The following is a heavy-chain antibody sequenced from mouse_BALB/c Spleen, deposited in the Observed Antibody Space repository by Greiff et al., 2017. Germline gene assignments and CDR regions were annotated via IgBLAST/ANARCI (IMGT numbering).Heavy chain of an antibody. J-gene: IGHJ4*01. V-gene: IGHV1-5*01. CDR3: TRRYGSSYPMDY. CDR2: IYPGNSDT. D-gene: IGHD1-1*01. CDR1: GYTFTSYW. Sequence: VQLQQSGTVLARPGASVKMSCKASGYTFTSYWMHWVKQRPGQGLEWIGAIYPGNSDTSYNQKFKGKAKLTAVTSTSTAYMGLSSLTNEDSAVYYCTRRYGSSYPMDYWGQGTSVTVSS.